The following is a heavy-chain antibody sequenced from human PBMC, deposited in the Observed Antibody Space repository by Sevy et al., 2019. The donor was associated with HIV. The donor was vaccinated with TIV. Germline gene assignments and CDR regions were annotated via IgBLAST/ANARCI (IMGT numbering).Heavy chain of an antibody. D-gene: IGHD2-15*01. J-gene: IGHJ2*01. V-gene: IGHV3-11*04. CDR2: ISSSGGTI. CDR3: ARVSDGWYSLYFDL. Sequence: GGSLRLSCAASGFTFTDYYMSWIRQAPGKGLEWVSHISSSGGTIYYADSVTGRFTISRDNAKNSLYLQMNGLRAEDTAVYYCARVSDGWYSLYFDLWGRGTLVTVSS. CDR1: GFTFTDYY.